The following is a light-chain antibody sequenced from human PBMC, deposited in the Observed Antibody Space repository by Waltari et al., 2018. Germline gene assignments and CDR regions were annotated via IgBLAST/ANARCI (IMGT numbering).Light chain of an antibody. V-gene: IGKV1-5*03. CDR3: QQYNSFPWT. J-gene: IGKJ1*01. CDR1: QSRW. CDR2: KAS. Sequence: DIQMAQSPSTLSASVGDRVTITCRARQSRWLAWYQQKPGKAPNLLIYKASALESGVPSRFSGSGSATDFTLTISGLQPDDFATYFCQQYNSFPWTFGQGTKVEIK.